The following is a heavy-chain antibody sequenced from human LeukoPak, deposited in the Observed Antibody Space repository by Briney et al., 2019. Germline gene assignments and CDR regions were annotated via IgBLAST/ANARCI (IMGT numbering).Heavy chain of an antibody. Sequence: GASVKVSCKASGYTFTGYYMHWVRQAPGQGLEWMGWISTRSGGTRYAQNFQGRVSMTRDTSISTAYMELSSLTSDDTAVFYCARVQCCDVGKSFLFDYWGQGTLVTASS. D-gene: IGHD1-26*01. J-gene: IGHJ4*02. CDR1: GYTFTGYY. V-gene: IGHV1-2*02. CDR3: ARVQCCDVGKSFLFDY. CDR2: ISTRSGGT.